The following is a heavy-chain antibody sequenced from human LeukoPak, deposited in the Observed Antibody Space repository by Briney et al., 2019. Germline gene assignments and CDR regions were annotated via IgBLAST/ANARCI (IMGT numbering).Heavy chain of an antibody. CDR2: ISGSGDNT. D-gene: IGHD6-19*01. CDR1: GFTFSSYA. CDR3: ARGRYSSGYD. V-gene: IGHV3-23*01. J-gene: IGHJ4*02. Sequence: GGSLRLSCAASGFTFSSYAMSWVRQAPGKGLEWVSGISGSGDNTYYADSVKGRFTISRDNSKNTLYLQMSSLRAEDTAVYYCARGRYSSGYDWGQGTLVTVSS.